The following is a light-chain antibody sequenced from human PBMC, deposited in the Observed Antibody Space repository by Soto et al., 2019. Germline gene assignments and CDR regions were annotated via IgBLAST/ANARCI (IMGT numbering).Light chain of an antibody. V-gene: IGKV1-5*01. CDR2: HAS. CDR3: QHYNTYSPLT. J-gene: IGKJ4*01. Sequence: DIQMTQSPSTLSASVGDRVTITCRASQSVSSWLAWYQQKPGKAPKLLIFHASSLESGVPSRFSGSGSGTEFTLTISSLQPDDFATYYCQHYNTYSPLTF. CDR1: QSVSSW.